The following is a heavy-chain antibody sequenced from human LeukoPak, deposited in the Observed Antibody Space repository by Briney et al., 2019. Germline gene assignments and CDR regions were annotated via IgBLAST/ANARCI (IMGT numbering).Heavy chain of an antibody. Sequence: GGSLRLSCAASGFTFSNYGMHWVRQAPGKGLEWVAFIRYDGSIKYYADSVKVRFTISRDNAKNSLYLQMKSLRAEDTAVYYCAKGGGYEAQYYYYYLDVWGKGTTVTISS. D-gene: IGHD5-12*01. CDR3: AKGGGYEAQYYYYYLDV. J-gene: IGHJ6*03. CDR2: IRYDGSIK. V-gene: IGHV3-30*02. CDR1: GFTFSNYG.